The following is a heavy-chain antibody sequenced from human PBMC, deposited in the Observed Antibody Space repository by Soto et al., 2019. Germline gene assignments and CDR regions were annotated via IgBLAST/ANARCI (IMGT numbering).Heavy chain of an antibody. Sequence: QVQLQESGPGLVKPSETLSLTCTVSGGSISSYYWSWIRQPPGKGLEWIGYIYYSGSTNYNPSLQSRAPIPVDTSKNQFSLKVNAVTAADTAVYYCARHARYYDILTGYSTLSWFDPWGQGTLVTVSS. CDR1: GGSISSYY. CDR2: IYYSGST. CDR3: ARHARYYDILTGYSTLSWFDP. V-gene: IGHV4-59*08. J-gene: IGHJ5*02. D-gene: IGHD3-9*01.